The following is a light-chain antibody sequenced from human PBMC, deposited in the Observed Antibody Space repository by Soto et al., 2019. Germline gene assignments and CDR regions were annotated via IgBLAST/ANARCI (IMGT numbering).Light chain of an antibody. J-gene: IGLJ1*01. CDR1: SGHSGYI. CDR3: ETWDSYTHV. Sequence: SWAQSALGSSVKLTCTLSSGHSGYIIAWHQQQPGKAPRYLMKLESSGTYTKGSGVSDRFSGSSSGADRYLIISNLQSEDEADYYCETWDSYTHVFGIGTKVTVL. V-gene: IGLV4-60*03. CDR2: LESSGTY.